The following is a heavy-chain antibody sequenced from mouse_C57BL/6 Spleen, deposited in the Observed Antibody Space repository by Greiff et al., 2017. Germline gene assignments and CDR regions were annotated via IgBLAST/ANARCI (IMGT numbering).Heavy chain of an antibody. CDR2: IYPGSGGT. J-gene: IGHJ2*01. Sequence: VQLQQPGAELVKPGASVKMSCKASGSTFTSYWIPWVKQRPGQGLEWIGDIYPGSGGTYYSEQFKIKATLTVDTSSSTAYMQLGSLTSEDSAVYYCAREGTGTDYWGQGTTLTVSS. CDR3: AREGTGTDY. V-gene: IGHV1-55*01. D-gene: IGHD4-1*01. CDR1: GSTFTSYW.